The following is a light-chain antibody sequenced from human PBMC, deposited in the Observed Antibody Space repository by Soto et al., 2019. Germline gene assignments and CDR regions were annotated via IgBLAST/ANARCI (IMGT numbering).Light chain of an antibody. J-gene: IGKJ4*01. V-gene: IGKV1-33*01. CDR3: QQYDNLPTSDRLT. Sequence: DIQMTQSPSSLSASVGDRVTITCQASQDISNYLNWYQQKPGKAPKLLIYDASNLETGVPSRFSGSGSGTDFTFTISSLQPEDIATYYCQQYDNLPTSDRLTFGGGTKVEIK. CDR1: QDISNY. CDR2: DAS.